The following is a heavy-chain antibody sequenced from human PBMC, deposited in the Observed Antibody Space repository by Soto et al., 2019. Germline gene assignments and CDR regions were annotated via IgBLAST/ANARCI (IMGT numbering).Heavy chain of an antibody. V-gene: IGHV1-3*01. Sequence: QVQLVQSRAEVKKPGASVKVSCKASGYTFTNYAIHWVRQAPGQRLEWMGWINAGDGNTKYSQKFQGRVTIARDTSASTVYMEVSSLRSEDTAVHYCAREAHSSSGFDFWGQGALVTVSS. CDR1: GYTFTNYA. CDR2: INAGDGNT. CDR3: AREAHSSSGFDF. D-gene: IGHD6-6*01. J-gene: IGHJ4*02.